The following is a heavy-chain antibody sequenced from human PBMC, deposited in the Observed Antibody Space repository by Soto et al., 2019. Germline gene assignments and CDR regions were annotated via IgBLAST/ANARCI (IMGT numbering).Heavy chain of an antibody. V-gene: IGHV3-21*01. J-gene: IGHJ4*02. Sequence: GGSLRLSCAASGFTFSSYSMNWVRQAPGKGLEWVSSISSSSSYIYYADSVKGRFTISRDNAKNSLYLQMNSLRAEDTAVYYCANDYDILTGSPGWGQGTLVTVSS. CDR3: ANDYDILTGSPG. CDR2: ISSSSSYI. CDR1: GFTFSSYS. D-gene: IGHD3-9*01.